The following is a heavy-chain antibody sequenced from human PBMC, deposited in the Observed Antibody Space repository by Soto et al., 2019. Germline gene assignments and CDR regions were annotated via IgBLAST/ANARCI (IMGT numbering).Heavy chain of an antibody. V-gene: IGHV4-31*03. D-gene: IGHD6-19*01. CDR3: ARVAVAGTRVDY. J-gene: IGHJ4*02. Sequence: SETLSLTCTVSGGSISSGGYYWSWIRQHPGKGLEWIGYIYYSGNTHYNPSLKSRVTMSVDTSTNQFSLKLNSVTAADTAVYYCARVAVAGTRVDYWGQGTLVTVS. CDR2: IYYSGNT. CDR1: GGSISSGGYY.